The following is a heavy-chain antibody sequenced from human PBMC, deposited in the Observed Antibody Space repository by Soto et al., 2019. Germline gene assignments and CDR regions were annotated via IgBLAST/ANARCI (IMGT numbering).Heavy chain of an antibody. D-gene: IGHD3-22*01. CDR3: AKDNTDYYDSSGYSSFDY. Sequence: PGGSLRLSCAASGFTFSSYAMSWVRQAPGKGLEWVSAISGSGGSTYYADSVKGRFTISRDNSKNTLYLQMNSLRAEDTAVYYCAKDNTDYYDSSGYSSFDYWGQGTLVTVSS. J-gene: IGHJ4*02. CDR1: GFTFSSYA. V-gene: IGHV3-23*01. CDR2: ISGSGGST.